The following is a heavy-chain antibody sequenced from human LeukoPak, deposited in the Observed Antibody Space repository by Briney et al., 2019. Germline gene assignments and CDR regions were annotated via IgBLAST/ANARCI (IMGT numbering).Heavy chain of an antibody. Sequence: GGSLRLSCAASGFTFSSSAMSWVRQAPGKGLEWVSAISNNGGYTYYADSVQGRFTISRDNSKSTLCLQLNSLRAEDTAVYYCAKQLGYCSDGSCYFPYWGQGTLVTVSS. CDR3: AKQLGYCSDGSCYFPY. D-gene: IGHD2-15*01. CDR1: GFTFSSSA. V-gene: IGHV3-23*01. CDR2: ISNNGGYT. J-gene: IGHJ4*02.